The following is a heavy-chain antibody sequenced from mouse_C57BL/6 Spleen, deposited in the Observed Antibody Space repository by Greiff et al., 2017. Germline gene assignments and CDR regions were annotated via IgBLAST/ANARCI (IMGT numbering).Heavy chain of an antibody. CDR2: IWSGGST. V-gene: IGHV2-2*01. D-gene: IGHD4-1*01. J-gene: IGHJ2*01. CDR3: ARNFNRDVGYFDY. Sequence: VQLVESGPCLVQPSQSLSITCTVSGFSLTSYGVHWVRQSPGKGLEWLGVIWSGGSTDYNAAFISRLSISKDNSKSQVFFKMNSLQADDTAIYYCARNFNRDVGYFDYWGQGTTLTVSS. CDR1: GFSLTSYG.